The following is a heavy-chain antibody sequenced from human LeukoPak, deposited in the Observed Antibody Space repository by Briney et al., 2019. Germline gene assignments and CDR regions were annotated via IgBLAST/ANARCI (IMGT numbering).Heavy chain of an antibody. CDR1: GFTVSSNY. J-gene: IGHJ4*02. V-gene: IGHV3-66*02. CDR2: IYSGGST. CDR3: ARDGSRYGDYEY. D-gene: IGHD4-17*01. Sequence: GWSLRLSCAASGFTVSSNYMSLVRQAPGKGLEWVSVIYSGGSTYYADSVKGRFTISRDNSKNTLYLQMNSLRAEDTAVYYCARDGSRYGDYEYWGQGTLVTVSS.